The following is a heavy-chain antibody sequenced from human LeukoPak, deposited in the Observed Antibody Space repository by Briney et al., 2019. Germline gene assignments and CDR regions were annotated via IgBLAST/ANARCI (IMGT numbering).Heavy chain of an antibody. CDR1: GFTFSSYA. CDR2: ISYDGSNK. D-gene: IGHD3-10*01. V-gene: IGHV3-30*14. Sequence: GGSLRLSCAASGFTFSSYAMHWVRRAPGKGLEWLAVISYDGSNKYYADSVKGRFTISRDNSKNTLYLQMNSLRAEDTAVYYCARSRLVRGVDIWGQGTMVTVSS. CDR3: ARSRLVRGVDI. J-gene: IGHJ3*02.